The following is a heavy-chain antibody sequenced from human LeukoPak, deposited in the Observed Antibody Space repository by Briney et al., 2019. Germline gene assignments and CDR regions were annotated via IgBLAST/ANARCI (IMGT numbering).Heavy chain of an antibody. CDR3: ARDGIYLRFLEWLPGMTWNV. CDR2: IKQDGSEK. D-gene: IGHD3-3*01. J-gene: IGHJ6*04. V-gene: IGHV3-7*01. CDR1: GFTFSSYW. Sequence: GGSLRLSCAASGFTFSSYWMSWVRQAPGKGLEWVANIKQDGSEKYYVDSVKGRFTISRDNAKNSLYLQMNSLRAEDTAVYYCARDGIYLRFLEWLPGMTWNVWGKGTTVTVSS.